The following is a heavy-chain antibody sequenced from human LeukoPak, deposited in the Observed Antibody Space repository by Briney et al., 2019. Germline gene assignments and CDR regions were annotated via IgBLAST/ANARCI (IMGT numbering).Heavy chain of an antibody. V-gene: IGHV3-7*01. CDR3: ARDLYPYCSGGSCYSNWFDP. CDR1: GFTFSNYW. J-gene: IGHJ5*02. Sequence: GGSLRLSCAASGFTFSNYWMSWVRQAPGKGLDWVANIKEDGSEKYYVDSVKGRFTISRDNAKNSLYLQMDSLRAEDTAVYYCARDLYPYCSGGSCYSNWFDPWGQGTLVTVSS. D-gene: IGHD2-15*01. CDR2: IKEDGSEK.